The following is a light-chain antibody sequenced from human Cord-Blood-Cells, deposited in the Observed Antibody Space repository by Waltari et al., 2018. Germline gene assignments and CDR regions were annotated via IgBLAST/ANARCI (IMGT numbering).Light chain of an antibody. J-gene: IGLJ3*02. CDR1: SSYLCGYHY. V-gene: IGLV2-14*01. Sequence: QSALTQPASVSGSPGQSITIPCTGTSSYLCGYHYVSSYQQHPGKSPKLMIYDVSNRPSGVSNRFAGSKSGNTASLTISGLQAEDEADYYCSSYTSSSTHWVFGGGTKLTVL. CDR3: SSYTSSSTHWV. CDR2: DVS.